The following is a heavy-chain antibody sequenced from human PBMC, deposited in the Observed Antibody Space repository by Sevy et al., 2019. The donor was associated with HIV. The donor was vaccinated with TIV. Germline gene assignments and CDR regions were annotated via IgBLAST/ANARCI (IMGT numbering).Heavy chain of an antibody. CDR1: GSTFSKYS. D-gene: IGHD2-8*01. Sequence: GGSLRLSCAASGSTFSKYSMSWVRQPPGKGLEWVSTLSFGGGEINYADSVKGRFTISRDNSKSSVYLQMNNLRPEDTAVYYCAREGCTKPHDYWGQGTLVTVSS. J-gene: IGHJ4*02. V-gene: IGHV3-23*01. CDR3: AREGCTKPHDY. CDR2: LSFGGGEI.